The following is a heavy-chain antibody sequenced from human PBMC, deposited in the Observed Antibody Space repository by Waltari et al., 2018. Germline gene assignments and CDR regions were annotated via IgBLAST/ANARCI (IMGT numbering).Heavy chain of an antibody. Sequence: QVQLQQWGAGLLKPSETLSLTCGVDGGSLSGFYWGWIRQPPGKGVGWIGEINYIGRTNSTPSLKSRVTISIDTSKNPFSLRLSSVTAADTAVYYCARLGYSMIGGGTYSYYMDVWGTGATVTIS. J-gene: IGHJ6*03. D-gene: IGHD3-10*01. CDR3: ARLGYSMIGGGTYSYYMDV. CDR2: INYIGRT. CDR1: GGSLSGFY. V-gene: IGHV4-34*02.